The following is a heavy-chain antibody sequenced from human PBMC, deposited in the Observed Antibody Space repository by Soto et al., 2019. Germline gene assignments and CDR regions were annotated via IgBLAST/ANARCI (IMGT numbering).Heavy chain of an antibody. D-gene: IGHD1-26*01. CDR3: ARDGREASGIDV. CDR1: GGSISSHD. J-gene: IGHJ6*02. CDR2: IYYSGNT. V-gene: IGHV4-59*11. Sequence: QVQLEESGPGLVKPSETLSLTCTVSGGSISSHDWRWVRQAPGKGLGWIGCIYYSGNTFYNTSLTSRGIISVDTSNNQHSLKMDSVTPADTAVYYCARDGREASGIDVWGQGTAVTVSS.